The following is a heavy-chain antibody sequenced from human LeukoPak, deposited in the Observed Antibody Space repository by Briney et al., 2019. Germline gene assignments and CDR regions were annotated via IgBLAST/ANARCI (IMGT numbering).Heavy chain of an antibody. CDR1: GYTFTSYG. CDR2: ISAYNGNT. Sequence: ASVKVSCKASGYTFTSYGISWVRQAPGQGLEWMGWISAYNGNTNYAQKLQGRVTMTTDTSTSTAYMELRSLRSDDTAVYYCARFRLHDFWSGYYTEHNWFVPWGQGTLVTVSS. J-gene: IGHJ5*02. V-gene: IGHV1-18*01. CDR3: ARFRLHDFWSGYYTEHNWFVP. D-gene: IGHD3-3*01.